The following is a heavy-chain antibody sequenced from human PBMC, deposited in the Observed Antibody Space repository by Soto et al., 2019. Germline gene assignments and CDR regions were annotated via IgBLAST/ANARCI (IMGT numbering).Heavy chain of an antibody. CDR3: ATAYYYYYGMDV. Sequence: GGSRRLSCAASGFTFSSYGMHWVRQAPGKGLEWVAVISYDGSNKYYADSVKGRFTISRDNSKNTLYLQMNSLRAEDTAVYYCATAYYYYYGMDVWGQGTTVTVSS. V-gene: IGHV3-30*03. CDR2: ISYDGSNK. CDR1: GFTFSSYG. J-gene: IGHJ6*02.